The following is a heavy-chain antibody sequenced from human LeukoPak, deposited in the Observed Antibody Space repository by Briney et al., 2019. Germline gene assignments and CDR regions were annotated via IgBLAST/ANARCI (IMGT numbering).Heavy chain of an antibody. D-gene: IGHD3-10*01. CDR3: AKAYGSGVYYFDY. J-gene: IGHJ4*02. Sequence: GGSLRLSCAASGFTFDDYAMHWVRQAPGKGLEWVSGISWNSGSIGYADSVKGRFTISRDNAKNSLYLQMNSLRAEDTALYYCAKAYGSGVYYFDYWGQGTLVTVSS. V-gene: IGHV3-9*01. CDR2: ISWNSGSI. CDR1: GFTFDDYA.